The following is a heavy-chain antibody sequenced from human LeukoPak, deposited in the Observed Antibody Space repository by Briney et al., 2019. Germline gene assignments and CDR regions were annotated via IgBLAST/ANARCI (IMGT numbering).Heavy chain of an antibody. CDR1: GYTFTSYA. CDR2: INAGNGNT. V-gene: IGHV1-3*01. Sequence: ASVNVSCKASGYTFTSYAMHWVRQAPGQRLEWMGWINAGNGNTKYSQKFQGRVTITRDTSASTAYLELSSLRSEDTAVYYCARGYGWLSNWFDPWGQRTLATVSS. D-gene: IGHD3-9*01. J-gene: IGHJ5*02. CDR3: ARGYGWLSNWFDP.